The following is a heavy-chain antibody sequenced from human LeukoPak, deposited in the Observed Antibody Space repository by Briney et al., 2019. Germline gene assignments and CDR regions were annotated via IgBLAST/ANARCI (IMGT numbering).Heavy chain of an antibody. CDR2: IPYDGSNK. D-gene: IGHD6-13*01. V-gene: IGHV3-30*03. Sequence: GGSLRLSCAASGFTFSSYGMHWVRQAPGKGLEWVAVIPYDGSNKYYADSVKGRFTISRDNSKNTLYLQMNSLRAEDTAVYYCISAAGTVALDYWGQGTLVTVSS. CDR1: GFTFSSYG. J-gene: IGHJ4*02. CDR3: ISAAGTVALDY.